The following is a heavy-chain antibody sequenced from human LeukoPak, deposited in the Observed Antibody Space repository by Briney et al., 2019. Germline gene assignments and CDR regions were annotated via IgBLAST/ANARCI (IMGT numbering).Heavy chain of an antibody. V-gene: IGHV1-8*01. Sequence: VASVKVSCKASGYTFTSYDINWVRQATGQGLEWMGWMNPNSGNTGYAQKFQGRVTMTGNTSISTAYMELSSLRSEDTAVYYCARSDDFYDILTGYTAWGQGTLVTVSS. CDR1: GYTFTSYD. CDR3: ARSDDFYDILTGYTA. J-gene: IGHJ4*02. D-gene: IGHD3-9*01. CDR2: MNPNSGNT.